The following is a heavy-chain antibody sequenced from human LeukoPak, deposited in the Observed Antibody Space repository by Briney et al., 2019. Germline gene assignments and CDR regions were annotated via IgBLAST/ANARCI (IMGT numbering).Heavy chain of an antibody. D-gene: IGHD6-19*01. V-gene: IGHV4-34*01. CDR1: GGSFSGYY. J-gene: IGHJ4*02. Sequence: SETLSLTCAVYGGSFSGYYWSWIRQPPGKGLEWIGTIYYIGTTYYHPSLKSRVTVSVDTSKNQFSLKLSSVTAADTAVYYCAASGYSSGWLIFDYWGQGTLVTVSS. CDR2: IYYIGTT. CDR3: AASGYSSGWLIFDY.